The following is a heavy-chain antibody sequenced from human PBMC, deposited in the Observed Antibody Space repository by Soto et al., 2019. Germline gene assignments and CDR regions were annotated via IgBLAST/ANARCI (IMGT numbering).Heavy chain of an antibody. J-gene: IGHJ6*03. CDR1: GGSINIYY. D-gene: IGHD4-17*01. V-gene: IGHV4-59*01. CDR2: IYNSGST. CDR3: ARGLDHGDPMGYYYSYMDV. Sequence: QVQLQESGPGLVKPSETLSLTCTVSGGSINIYYWSWIRQPPGKGLEWIGCIYNSGSTNYNPSLKSQVTISVDTSKNQFSLKLSSVTAADTAVYYCARGLDHGDPMGYYYSYMDVWGKGTTVTVSS.